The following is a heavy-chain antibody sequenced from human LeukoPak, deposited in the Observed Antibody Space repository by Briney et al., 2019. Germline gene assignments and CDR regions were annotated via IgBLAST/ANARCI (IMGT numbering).Heavy chain of an antibody. CDR2: ISSSSSTI. J-gene: IGHJ5*02. CDR1: GFTFSSYS. D-gene: IGHD3-10*01. Sequence: GGSLRLSCAASGFTFSSYSMNWVRQAPGKGLEWVSYISSSSSTIYYADSVKGRFTISRDNAKNSLYLQMNSLRAEDTAVYYCARAGRGVTMVRGVITPNWFDPWGQGTLVTVSS. CDR3: ARAGRGVTMVRGVITPNWFDP. V-gene: IGHV3-48*04.